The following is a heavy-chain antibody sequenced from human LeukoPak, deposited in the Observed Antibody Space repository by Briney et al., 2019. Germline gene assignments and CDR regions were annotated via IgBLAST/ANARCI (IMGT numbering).Heavy chain of an antibody. J-gene: IGHJ4*02. CDR3: ARETPRRGETRDGYR. Sequence: GRSLRLSCAASGFTFEDYGMHWVRQAPGKGLEWVSGVSWNGGDIAYADSVVGRFTISRDNAKNSLYLQMNSLRAEDTAVYYCARETPRRGETRDGYRWGQGTLVTVSS. CDR1: GFTFEDYG. CDR2: VSWNGGDI. V-gene: IGHV3-9*01. D-gene: IGHD5-24*01.